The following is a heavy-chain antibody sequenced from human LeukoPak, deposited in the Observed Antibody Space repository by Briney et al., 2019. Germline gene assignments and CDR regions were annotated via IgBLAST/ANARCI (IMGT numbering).Heavy chain of an antibody. V-gene: IGHV3-11*01. CDR3: ARAYYDILTGYDY. J-gene: IGHJ4*02. D-gene: IGHD3-9*01. Sequence: GGSLRLSCAASGFTFSDYYMSWIRQAPGKGPEWVSYISSSGSTIYYADSVKGRFTISRDNAKNSLYLQMNSLRAEDTAVYYCARAYYDILTGYDYWGQGTLVTVSS. CDR1: GFTFSDYY. CDR2: ISSSGSTI.